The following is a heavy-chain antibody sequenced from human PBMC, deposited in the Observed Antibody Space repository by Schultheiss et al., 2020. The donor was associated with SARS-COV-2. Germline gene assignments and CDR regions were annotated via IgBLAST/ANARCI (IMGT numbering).Heavy chain of an antibody. V-gene: IGHV4-34*01. CDR3: AAHGGSFDAFDI. CDR1: GGSISSYY. Sequence: SQTLSLTCTVSGGSISSYYWSWLRQPPGKGLEWIGEINHSGSTNCNPSLKSRVTISVDTSKNQFSLKLSSVTAADTAVYYCAAHGGSFDAFDIWGQGTMVTVSS. D-gene: IGHD6-13*01. CDR2: INHSGST. J-gene: IGHJ3*02.